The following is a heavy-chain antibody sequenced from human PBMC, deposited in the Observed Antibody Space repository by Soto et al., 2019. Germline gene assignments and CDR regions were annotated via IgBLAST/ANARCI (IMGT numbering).Heavy chain of an antibody. Sequence: EVQLVQSGGGLVQPGGSLKLPCAASGFTFSGSTVHWVRQASGEGLQWVGRIRSKANDYATTYIASVKGRFTISRDDSRNTAYLQMSDLKTEDTAVYYCTGGYCTGGTCYSGYFQHWGQGALVTVFS. CDR2: IRSKANDYAT. D-gene: IGHD2-15*01. J-gene: IGHJ1*01. CDR3: TGGYCTGGTCYSGYFQH. CDR1: GFTFSGST. V-gene: IGHV3-73*02.